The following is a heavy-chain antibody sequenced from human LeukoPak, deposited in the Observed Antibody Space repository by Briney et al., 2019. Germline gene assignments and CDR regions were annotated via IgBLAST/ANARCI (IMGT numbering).Heavy chain of an antibody. CDR2: IYYSGST. Sequence: SETLSLTCTVSGGSISSSSYYWGWIRQPPGKGLEWIGSIYYSGSTYYNPSLKSRVTISVDTSKNQFSLKLSSVTAADTAVYYCARDPVDGAGGPRAIMDVWGKGTTVTVSS. CDR1: GGSISSSSYY. D-gene: IGHD2-15*01. V-gene: IGHV4-39*07. J-gene: IGHJ6*03. CDR3: ARDPVDGAGGPRAIMDV.